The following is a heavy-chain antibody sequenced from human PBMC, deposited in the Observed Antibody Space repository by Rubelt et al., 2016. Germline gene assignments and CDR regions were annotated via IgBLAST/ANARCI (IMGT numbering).Heavy chain of an antibody. J-gene: IGHJ4*02. Sequence: QVQLVQSGAEVKKPGASVKVSCKASGYTFTGYYMHWVRQAPGQGLEWMGWINPNSGGTNYAQKFQGRGTRTRDTSTTTAYMELGRLRSDDTAVYYCARDYCSGGSSYSVFDYWGQGTLVTVSS. CDR2: INPNSGGT. CDR3: ARDYCSGGSSYSVFDY. D-gene: IGHD2-15*01. CDR1: GYTFTGYY. V-gene: IGHV1-2*02.